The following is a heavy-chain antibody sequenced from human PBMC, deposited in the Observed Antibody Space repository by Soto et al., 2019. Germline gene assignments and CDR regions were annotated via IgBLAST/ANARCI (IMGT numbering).Heavy chain of an antibody. V-gene: IGHV3-15*01. J-gene: IGHJ6*02. CDR2: IKSKTDGGTT. Sequence: GGSLRLSCASSGFTFSNAWMSLVRQAPGKGLEWVGRIKSKTDGGTTDYAAPVKGRFTISRDDSKNTLYLQMNSLKTEDTAVYYCTTDMTDYGMDVWGQGTTVTVSS. D-gene: IGHD3-16*01. CDR1: GFTFSNAW. CDR3: TTDMTDYGMDV.